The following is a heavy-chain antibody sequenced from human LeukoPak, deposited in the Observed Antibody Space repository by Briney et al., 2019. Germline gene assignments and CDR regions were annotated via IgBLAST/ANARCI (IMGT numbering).Heavy chain of an antibody. CDR3: AKALRRKLLWLGEFDNVDY. D-gene: IGHD3-10*01. CDR1: GFTFSSYG. J-gene: IGHJ4*02. V-gene: IGHV3-30*18. Sequence: GGSLRLSCAASGFTFSSYGMHWVRQAPGNGLEWVAVISYDGSNKYYADSVKGRFTISRDNSKNTLYLQMNSLRAEDTAVYYCAKALRRKLLWLGEFDNVDYWGQGTLVTVSS. CDR2: ISYDGSNK.